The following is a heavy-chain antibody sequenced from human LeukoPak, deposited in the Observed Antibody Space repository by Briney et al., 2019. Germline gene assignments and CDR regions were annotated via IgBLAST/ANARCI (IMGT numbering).Heavy chain of an antibody. Sequence: GRSLRLSCAASGFTFSSYAMSWVRQAPGKGLEWVSAISGSGGSTYYADSVKGRFTISRDNSKNTLYLQMNSLRAEDTAVYYCAKDRHDILTGSDYWGQGTLVTVSS. CDR1: GFTFSSYA. J-gene: IGHJ4*02. CDR2: ISGSGGST. D-gene: IGHD3-9*01. CDR3: AKDRHDILTGSDY. V-gene: IGHV3-23*01.